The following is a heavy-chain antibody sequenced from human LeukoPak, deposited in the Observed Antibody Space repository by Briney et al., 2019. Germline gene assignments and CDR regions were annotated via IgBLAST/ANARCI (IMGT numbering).Heavy chain of an antibody. CDR3: ARDASGSASYYYYGMDV. Sequence: GRSLRLSCAASGFTFNNYAMHWVRQAPGEGLEWAAVISSDGRNKYYADSVKGRFTVSRDNFKNTLNLQMNSLGSEDTAVYYCARDASGSASYYYYGMDVWGQGTTVLVSS. CDR2: ISSDGRNK. J-gene: IGHJ6*01. V-gene: IGHV3-30*04. CDR1: GFTFNNYA. D-gene: IGHD3-10*01.